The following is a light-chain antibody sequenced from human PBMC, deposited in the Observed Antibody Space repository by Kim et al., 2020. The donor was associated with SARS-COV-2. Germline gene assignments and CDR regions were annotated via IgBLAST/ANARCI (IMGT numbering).Light chain of an antibody. V-gene: IGKV1-12*01. Sequence: ASVGDRVTITWRASQGISSWLDWYQQKPGKAPKLLIYAASSLQSGVPSRFSGSGSGTDFTLTISSLQPEDFATYYCEQSNSFPLTFGGGTKVDIK. J-gene: IGKJ4*01. CDR2: AAS. CDR1: QGISSW. CDR3: EQSNSFPLT.